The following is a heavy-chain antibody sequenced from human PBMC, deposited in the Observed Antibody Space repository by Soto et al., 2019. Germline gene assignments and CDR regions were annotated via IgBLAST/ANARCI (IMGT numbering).Heavy chain of an antibody. D-gene: IGHD3-3*01. Sequence: SLILSYAASGFTFSSYAMSWVRQAPGKGLEWVSAISGSGGSTYYADSVKGRFTISRDNSKNTLYLQMNSLRAEDTAVYYCAKDPTYSDYWSGYSGDWGQGT. CDR1: GFTFSSYA. CDR2: ISGSGGST. J-gene: IGHJ4*02. V-gene: IGHV3-23*01. CDR3: AKDPTYSDYWSGYSGD.